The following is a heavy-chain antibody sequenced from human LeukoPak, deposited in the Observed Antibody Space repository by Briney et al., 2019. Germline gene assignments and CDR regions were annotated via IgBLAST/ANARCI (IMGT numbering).Heavy chain of an antibody. J-gene: IGHJ5*02. V-gene: IGHV3-7*01. CDR3: ARALTGPDWFDP. Sequence: ETLSLTCAVYGGSFSGYYWSWIRQPPGKGLEWVANIKQDGSEKYYVDSVKGRFTISRDNAKNSLYLQMNSLRAEDTAVYYCARALTGPDWFDPWGQGTLVTVSS. CDR2: IKQDGSEK. D-gene: IGHD1-14*01. CDR1: GGSFSGYY.